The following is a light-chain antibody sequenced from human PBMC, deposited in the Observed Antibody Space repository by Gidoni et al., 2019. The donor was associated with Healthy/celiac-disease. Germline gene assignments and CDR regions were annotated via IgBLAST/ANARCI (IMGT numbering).Light chain of an antibody. J-gene: IGLJ2*01. CDR1: SANIGSNY. CDR3: AAWDDSLSVVV. V-gene: IGLV1-47*01. Sequence: VLTHPPSSSGTARQRVTISCSGSSANIGSNYVYWYQQLPGTAPKLLIYRNNQRPSGVPDRFSGSKSGTSASLAISGLRSEDEADYYCAAWDDSLSVVVFGGGTKLTVL. CDR2: RNN.